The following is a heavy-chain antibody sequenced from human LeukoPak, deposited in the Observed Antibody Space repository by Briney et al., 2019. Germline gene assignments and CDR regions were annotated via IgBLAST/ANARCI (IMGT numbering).Heavy chain of an antibody. V-gene: IGHV1-2*02. D-gene: IGHD6-13*01. Sequence: ASVKDSCKASGYTFTGYYMHWVRQAPGQGLEWMGWINPNSGGTNYAQKFQGRVTMTRDTSISTAYMELSRLRSDDTAVYYCASVFWYSSSWSFDYWGQGTLVTVSS. J-gene: IGHJ4*02. CDR1: GYTFTGYY. CDR3: ASVFWYSSSWSFDY. CDR2: INPNSGGT.